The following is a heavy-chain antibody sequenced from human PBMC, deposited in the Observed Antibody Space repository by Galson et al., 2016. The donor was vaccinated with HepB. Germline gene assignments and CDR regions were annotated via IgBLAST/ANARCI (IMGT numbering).Heavy chain of an antibody. V-gene: IGHV1-69*13. Sequence: SVKVSCKASGGTFSTYTINWVRQAPGQGLEWMGRIIPIFGTLNYAQKFQGRVTITADESTNTAYMELSSLRSEDTAVYYWARGVDCSGGGCYSRVFRSGMDGWGHGTTVAGSS. J-gene: IGHJ6*02. CDR3: ARGVDCSGGGCYSRVFRSGMDG. D-gene: IGHD2-15*01. CDR1: GGTFSTYT. CDR2: IIPIFGTL.